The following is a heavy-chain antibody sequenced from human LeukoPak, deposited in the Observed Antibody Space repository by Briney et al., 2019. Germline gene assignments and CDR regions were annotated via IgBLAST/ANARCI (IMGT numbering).Heavy chain of an antibody. CDR2: IYYSGST. J-gene: IGHJ6*02. CDR3: ARAIGYYYGMDV. V-gene: IGHV4-61*01. Sequence: SETLSLTCTVSGGSVSSGSYYWSWTRQPPGKGLEWIGYIYYSGSTNYNPSLKSRVTISVDTSKNQFSLKLSSVTAADTAVYYCARAIGYYYGMDVWGQGTTVTVSS. D-gene: IGHD2/OR15-2a*01. CDR1: GGSVSSGSYY.